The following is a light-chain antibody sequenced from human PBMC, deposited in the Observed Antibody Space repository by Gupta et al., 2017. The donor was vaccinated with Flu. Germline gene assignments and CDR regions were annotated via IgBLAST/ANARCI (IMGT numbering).Light chain of an antibody. Sequence: SFVLTQPPSVSVAPGHTARITCGGHNIGGKSVHWYQQKPGQAPVLVVQADSDRPSGIPERFSGSNSGNTATLTISRVEAGDEADYYCQVWDSSSDLVVLGGGTKLTVL. CDR3: QVWDSSSDLVV. CDR1: NIGGKS. CDR2: ADS. J-gene: IGLJ2*01. V-gene: IGLV3-21*02.